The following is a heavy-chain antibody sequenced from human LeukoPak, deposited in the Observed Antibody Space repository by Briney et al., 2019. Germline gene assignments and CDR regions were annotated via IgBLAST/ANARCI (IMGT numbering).Heavy chain of an antibody. CDR1: GFTFSSYA. CDR3: ARVDAMGGTFDY. V-gene: IGHV3-7*01. Sequence: GGSLRLSCAASGFTFSSYAMNWVRQAPGKGLEWVANIRQDGSEKYYVDSVKGRFTISRDNSKNTLYLQMNSLRAEDTAVYYCARVDAMGGTFDYWGQGTLVTVSS. J-gene: IGHJ4*02. CDR2: IRQDGSEK. D-gene: IGHD3-16*01.